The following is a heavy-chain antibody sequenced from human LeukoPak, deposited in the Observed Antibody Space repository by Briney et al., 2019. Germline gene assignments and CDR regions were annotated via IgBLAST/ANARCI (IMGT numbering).Heavy chain of an antibody. J-gene: IGHJ6*03. D-gene: IGHD4-11*01. V-gene: IGHV1-8*03. CDR3: ARGVTSSIYYYYMDV. CDR2: MNPNSGNT. Sequence: ASVKVSCKASGYTFTSYDINWVRQATGQGLEWMGWMNPNSGNTGYAQKFQGRVTITRNTSISTAYMELSSLRSEDTAVYYCARGVTSSIYYYYMDVWGKGTTVTVSS. CDR1: GYTFTSYD.